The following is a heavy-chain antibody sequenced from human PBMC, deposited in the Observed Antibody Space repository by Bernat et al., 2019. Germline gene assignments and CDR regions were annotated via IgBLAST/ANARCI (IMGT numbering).Heavy chain of an antibody. CDR2: ISYDGSNK. J-gene: IGHJ4*02. Sequence: QVQLVESGGGVVQPGRSLRLSCAASGFTFSSYGMHWVRQAPGKGLEWVAVISYDGSNKYYADSVKDRFTISRDNSKNTLYLQMNSLRAEDTAVYYCAKMWVSQGSLFDYWGQGTLVTVSS. D-gene: IGHD1-26*01. V-gene: IGHV3-30*18. CDR3: AKMWVSQGSLFDY. CDR1: GFTFSSYG.